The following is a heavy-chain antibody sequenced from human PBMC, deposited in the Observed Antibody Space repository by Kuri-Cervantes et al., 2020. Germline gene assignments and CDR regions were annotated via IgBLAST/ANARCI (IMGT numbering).Heavy chain of an antibody. J-gene: IGHJ4*02. D-gene: IGHD4-17*01. CDR1: GYSFTSYW. V-gene: IGHV5-51*01. CDR3: ARGVGVTTDAPSEFDY. Sequence: GESLKISCKCSGYSFTSYWIGWVRQMPGKGLEWMGIIYPSDSETRYSPSFQGQVTISVDKSINTAYLQWSSLKASDAAMYYCARGVGVTTDAPSEFDYWGQGTLVTVSS. CDR2: IYPSDSET.